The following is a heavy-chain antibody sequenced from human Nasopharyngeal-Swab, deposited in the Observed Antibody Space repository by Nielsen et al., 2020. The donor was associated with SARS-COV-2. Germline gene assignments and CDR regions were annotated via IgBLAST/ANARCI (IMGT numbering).Heavy chain of an antibody. V-gene: IGHV3-64*01. Sequence: GGSLRLSCAASGFTFSSYAMHWVRQAPGQGLEYVSAISSNGGSTYYANSVKGRFTISRDNSKNTLYLQMGSLRAEDMAVYYCARGRSSGWYKAFDIWGQGTMVTVSS. J-gene: IGHJ3*02. D-gene: IGHD6-19*01. CDR1: GFTFSSYA. CDR3: ARGRSSGWYKAFDI. CDR2: ISSNGGST.